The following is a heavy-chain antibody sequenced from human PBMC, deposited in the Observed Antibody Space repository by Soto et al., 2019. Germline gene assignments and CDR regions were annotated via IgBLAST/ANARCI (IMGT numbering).Heavy chain of an antibody. CDR1: GFTFSSYG. CDR3: ARVTAAGLETDY. CDR2: IWYDGSNK. V-gene: IGHV3-33*01. D-gene: IGHD6-13*01. J-gene: IGHJ4*02. Sequence: QVALVESGGGVVQPGRSLRLSCAASGFTFSSYGMHWVRQAPGKGLEWVAIIWYDGSNKFYAESVRGRFTISRDNSKNTLSLQMNSLKVEDTAVYYCARVTAAGLETDYWGQGTLVTVSS.